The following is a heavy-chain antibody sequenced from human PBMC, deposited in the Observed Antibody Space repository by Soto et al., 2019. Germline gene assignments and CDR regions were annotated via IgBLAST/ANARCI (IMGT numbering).Heavy chain of an antibody. V-gene: IGHV1-69*01. CDR1: GGTFSSYS. CDR2: IIPIFGTA. CDR3: SRDDGRHSGEIDY. J-gene: IGHJ4*02. Sequence: QVQLVQSGAEVKKTGSSVKVSCKASGGTFSSYSINWVRQAPGQGLEWMGEIIPIFGTANYAQKFKGRVTITADESASTAYVELSSLRSEDKAVYYCSRDDGRHSGEIDYWGQGTLVTVSS. D-gene: IGHD3-10*01.